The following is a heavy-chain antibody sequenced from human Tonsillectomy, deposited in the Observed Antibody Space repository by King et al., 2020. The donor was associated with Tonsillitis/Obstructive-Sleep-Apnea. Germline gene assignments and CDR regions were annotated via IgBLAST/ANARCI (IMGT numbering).Heavy chain of an antibody. CDR3: ARXRSGSXXLGVDX. D-gene: IGHD1-26*01. J-gene: IGHJ4*02. Sequence: VQLVESGGGVVQPGRSLRLSCAASGFTFSSYAMHWVRQAPGKGLEWVAVISYDGSNKYYADSVKGRFTISRDNSKNTLYLQMNSLRAEDTAVYYCARXRSGSXXLGVDXWGXGTLVTVS. CDR2: ISYDGSNK. V-gene: IGHV3-30*04. CDR1: GFTFSSYA.